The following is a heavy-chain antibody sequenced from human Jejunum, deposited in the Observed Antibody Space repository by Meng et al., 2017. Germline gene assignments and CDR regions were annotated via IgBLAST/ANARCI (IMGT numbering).Heavy chain of an antibody. Sequence: GESLKISCAASGFTFSYYDMSWVRQAPGKGLDGISYISSGGSIVYYADSVRGRFTVSRDNDKNSLYLQLSSLRVEDTAVYYCARVGACSGGTCYSSSDFDSWGQGTLVTVSS. CDR2: ISSGGSIV. CDR3: ARVGACSGGTCYSSSDFDS. D-gene: IGHD2-15*01. V-gene: IGHV3-11*04. J-gene: IGHJ4*02. CDR1: GFTFSYYD.